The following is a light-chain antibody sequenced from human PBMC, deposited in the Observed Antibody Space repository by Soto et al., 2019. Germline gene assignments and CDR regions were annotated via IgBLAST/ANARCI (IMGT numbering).Light chain of an antibody. Sequence: QLVLTQPASVSGSPGQSITIACTGTSSDVGGYNYVSWYQQHPGKAPKLMIYEVSNRPSGVSNRFSGSKSGNTASLTICGLQAEDEGDYYFSSYTSSSTWVFGGGTQLTVL. CDR2: EVS. J-gene: IGLJ7*01. CDR3: SSYTSSSTWV. CDR1: SSDVGGYNY. V-gene: IGLV2-14*01.